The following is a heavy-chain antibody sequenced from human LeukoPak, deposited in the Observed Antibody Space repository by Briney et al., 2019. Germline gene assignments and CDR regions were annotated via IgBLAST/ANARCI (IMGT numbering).Heavy chain of an antibody. Sequence: SETLSLTCTVSGASVSRESWTWIRQPAGKGLEWIGYIYDTGSTTYNPSLQSRLTMSVDTSKNQFSLKLTSVTAADTAVYYCARNGFRAYCGTGCYSDYMDVWGKGATVTVSS. V-gene: IGHV4-4*07. D-gene: IGHD2-21*02. CDR2: IYDTGST. CDR3: ARNGFRAYCGTGCYSDYMDV. CDR1: GASVSRES. J-gene: IGHJ6*03.